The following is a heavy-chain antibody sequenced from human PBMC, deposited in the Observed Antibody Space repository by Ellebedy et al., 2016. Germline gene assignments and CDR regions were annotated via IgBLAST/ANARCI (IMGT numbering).Heavy chain of an antibody. Sequence: ASVKVSXKASGYTFTGYYMHWVRQAPGQGLEWMGWINPNSGGTNYAQKFQGRVTMTRDTSISTAYMELRSLRSDDTAVYYCARETGPTPFDYWGQGTLVTVS. D-gene: IGHD3-10*01. CDR1: GYTFTGYY. CDR3: ARETGPTPFDY. J-gene: IGHJ4*02. CDR2: INPNSGGT. V-gene: IGHV1-2*02.